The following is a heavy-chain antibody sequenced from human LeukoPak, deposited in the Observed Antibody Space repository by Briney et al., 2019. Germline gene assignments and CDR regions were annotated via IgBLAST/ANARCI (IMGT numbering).Heavy chain of an antibody. J-gene: IGHJ4*02. V-gene: IGHV7-4-1*02. CDR3: ARVYYDYVWGSYRSYHFDY. CDR1: GYTFTSYA. Sequence: GASVKVSCKASGYTFTSYAMNWVRQAPGQGLEWMGWINTNTGNPTYARGFTGRFVFSLDTSVSTAYLQISSLKAEDTAVYYCARVYYDYVWGSYRSYHFDYWGQGTLVTVSS. CDR2: INTNTGNP. D-gene: IGHD3-16*02.